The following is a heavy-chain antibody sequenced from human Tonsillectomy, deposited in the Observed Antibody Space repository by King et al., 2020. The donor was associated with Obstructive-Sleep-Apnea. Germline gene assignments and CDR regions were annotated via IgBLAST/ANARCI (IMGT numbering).Heavy chain of an antibody. J-gene: IGHJ6*02. V-gene: IGHV3-49*03. Sequence: QLVQSGGGLVQPGRSLRLSCTASGFTFGDYAMSWFRQAPGKGLEWVGFIRSKAYGGTTEYAASVKGRFTISRDDSKSIAYLQMNSLKTEDTAVYYCTRDWNDGDSYYYYGMDVLGQGTTVTVSS. CDR2: IRSKAYGGTT. CDR1: GFTFGDYA. CDR3: TRDWNDGDSYYYYGMDV. D-gene: IGHD1-1*01.